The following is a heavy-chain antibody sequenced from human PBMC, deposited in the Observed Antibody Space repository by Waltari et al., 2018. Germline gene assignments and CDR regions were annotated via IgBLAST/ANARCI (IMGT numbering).Heavy chain of an antibody. CDR2: IIPIFGTA. Sequence: QVQLVQSGAEVKKPGSSVKVSCKASGGTFSSYAISWVRQAPGQGLEWMGGIIPIFGTANYAQKFQGRVTITADESTSTAYMELSSLRSEDTAVYYCARDRTGWLTDYYYYGMDVWGQGTTVTVSS. V-gene: IGHV1-69*01. CDR1: GGTFSSYA. J-gene: IGHJ6*02. CDR3: ARDRTGWLTDYYYYGMDV. D-gene: IGHD7-27*01.